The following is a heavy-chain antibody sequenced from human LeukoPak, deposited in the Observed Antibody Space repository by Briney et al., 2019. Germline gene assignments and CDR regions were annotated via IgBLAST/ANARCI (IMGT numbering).Heavy chain of an antibody. J-gene: IGHJ4*02. CDR2: SNHSGST. D-gene: IGHD3-3*01. V-gene: IGHV4-4*02. Sequence: SGTLSLTCAVSGGSISSNNWWGWVRPPPGEGVEWIGESNHSGSTNYNPSLKSRVTISVDTSKNQFSLKLSSVTAADTAVYYCARGGMTIFGVVIGRAFDYWGQGTLVTVSS. CDR1: GGSISSNNW. CDR3: ARGGMTIFGVVIGRAFDY.